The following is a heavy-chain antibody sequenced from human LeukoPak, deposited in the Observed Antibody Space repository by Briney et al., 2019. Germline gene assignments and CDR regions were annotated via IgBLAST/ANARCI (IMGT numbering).Heavy chain of an antibody. Sequence: ASVKVSCKASGYTFTSYGISWVRQAPGQGLEWMGWISAYNGNTNYAQKLQGRVTITADKSTSTAYMELSSLRSEDTAVYYCARGSDDSSGYYYVDYWGQGTLVTVSS. J-gene: IGHJ4*02. CDR2: ISAYNGNT. CDR1: GYTFTSYG. D-gene: IGHD3-22*01. CDR3: ARGSDDSSGYYYVDY. V-gene: IGHV1-18*01.